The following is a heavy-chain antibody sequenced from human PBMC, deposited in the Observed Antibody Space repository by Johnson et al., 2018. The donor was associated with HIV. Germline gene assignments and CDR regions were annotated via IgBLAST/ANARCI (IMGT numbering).Heavy chain of an antibody. Sequence: QVQLVESGGGVLRPGGSLRLSCAASGFTFNSYGMHWVRQAPGEGLEWVAVISHDESNKYYADSVRGRFTISRDNSKNTLYLQMNSLRAEDTAVYYCAKDLYYDSSGYYYLTGGDAFDIWGQGTMVTVSS. D-gene: IGHD3-22*01. V-gene: IGHV3-30*18. CDR1: GFTFNSYG. J-gene: IGHJ3*02. CDR3: AKDLYYDSSGYYYLTGGDAFDI. CDR2: ISHDESNK.